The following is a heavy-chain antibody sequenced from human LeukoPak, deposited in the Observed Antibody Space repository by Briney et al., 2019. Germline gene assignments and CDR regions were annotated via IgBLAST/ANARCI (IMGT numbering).Heavy chain of an antibody. CDR1: GGSINNYY. CDR2: IYYSGST. V-gene: IGHV4-59*12. Sequence: SETLSLTCTVSGGSINNYYWNWIRQPPGKGLEWIGYIYYSGSTNYNPSLKSRVTISVDTSKNQFSLKLSSVTAADTAVYYCARARITIFGVVIRFDYWGQGTLVTVSS. D-gene: IGHD3-3*01. CDR3: ARARITIFGVVIRFDY. J-gene: IGHJ4*02.